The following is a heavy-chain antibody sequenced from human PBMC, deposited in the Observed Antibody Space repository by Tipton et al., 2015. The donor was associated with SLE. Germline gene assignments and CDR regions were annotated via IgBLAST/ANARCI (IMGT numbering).Heavy chain of an antibody. D-gene: IGHD1-26*01. CDR1: GYTFTGYY. V-gene: IGHV1-2*02. CDR3: ARDVVGATRYYDGMDV. CDR2: INPNSGGT. Sequence: QSGAEVKKPGASVKVSCKASGYTFTGYYMHWVRQAPGQGLEWMGWINPNSGGTNYAQKFQGRVTMTRDTSISTAYMELSRVSSEDTAVYSGARDVVGATRYYDGMDVWGQGTTGPVSS. J-gene: IGHJ6*02.